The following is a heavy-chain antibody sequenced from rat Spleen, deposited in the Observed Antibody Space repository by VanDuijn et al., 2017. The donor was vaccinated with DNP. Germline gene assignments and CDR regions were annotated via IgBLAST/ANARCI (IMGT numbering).Heavy chain of an antibody. V-gene: IGHV2-6*01. J-gene: IGHJ1*01. Sequence: QVQLKESGPGMVQPSQTLSLTCTVSGFSLTSYTVSWVRQPPGKGLEWIASMSSGGSTYYNSGLKSRLRISRDTSKSQVFLKMNSQQPEDTCTYYCARHKNRYFDFWGPGTMVTVS. CDR2: MSSGGST. CDR1: GFSLTSYT. CDR3: ARHKNRYFDF.